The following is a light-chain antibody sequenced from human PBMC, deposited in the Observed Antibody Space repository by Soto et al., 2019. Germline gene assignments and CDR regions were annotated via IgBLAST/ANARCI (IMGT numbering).Light chain of an antibody. J-gene: IGLJ2*01. V-gene: IGLV1-44*01. CDR1: SSNIGSRT. CDR2: NDN. Sequence: QSVLTQPPSASATPGQRVTISCSGGSSNIGSRTVNWYQQLPGSAPKLLVYNDNQRPSGVPDRFSGSKSGTSASLAISGLQSEDEADYYCAAWDDSLHVIFGGGTQLTVL. CDR3: AAWDDSLHVI.